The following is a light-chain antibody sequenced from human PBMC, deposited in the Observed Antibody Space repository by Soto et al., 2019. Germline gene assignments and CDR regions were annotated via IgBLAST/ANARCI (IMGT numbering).Light chain of an antibody. CDR2: DAS. CDR1: QSVSSY. CDR3: QQYRSWPRT. J-gene: IGKJ5*01. Sequence: EIVLTQSPATLSLSPGERATLTCRASQSVSSYLAWYQQKPGQAPRLLIYDASNRATDMPGTFSGRGSGTEFTLTITSLRPEDFGVYYCQQYRSWPRTFGQGTRLEIK. V-gene: IGKV3-11*01.